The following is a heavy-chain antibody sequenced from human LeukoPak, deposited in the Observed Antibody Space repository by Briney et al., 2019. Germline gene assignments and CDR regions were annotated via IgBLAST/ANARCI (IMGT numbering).Heavy chain of an antibody. V-gene: IGHV1-3*01. D-gene: IGHD6-19*01. Sequence: ASVKVSCKASGYTFTSYAMHWVREAPGQRLEWMGWINAGNGNTKYSQKFQGRVTMTEDTSTDTAYMELSSLRSEDTAVYYCATSDSSGWYGPFDYWGQGTLVTVSS. CDR1: GYTFTSYA. J-gene: IGHJ4*02. CDR3: ATSDSSGWYGPFDY. CDR2: INAGNGNT.